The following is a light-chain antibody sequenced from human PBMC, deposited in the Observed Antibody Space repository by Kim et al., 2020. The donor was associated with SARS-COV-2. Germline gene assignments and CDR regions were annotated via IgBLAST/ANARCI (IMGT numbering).Light chain of an antibody. Sequence: QSALSQPASVSGSPGKSITISCTGTSSDVGGYNYVSWYQQHPGKAPKLMIYDVSKRPSGVSNRFSGSKSGNTASLTISGLQAEDEADYYCSSYTSSSTSNYVFGTGTKVTVL. CDR1: SSDVGGYNY. CDR3: SSYTSSSTSNYV. V-gene: IGLV2-14*01. J-gene: IGLJ1*01. CDR2: DVS.